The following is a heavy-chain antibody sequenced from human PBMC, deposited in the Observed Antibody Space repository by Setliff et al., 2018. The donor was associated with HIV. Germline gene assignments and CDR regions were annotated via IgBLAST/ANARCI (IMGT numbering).Heavy chain of an antibody. CDR1: GNTYITYG. V-gene: IGHV1-18*04. J-gene: IGHJ2*01. CDR2: ISANTGNT. CDR3: ANSVTDASYWYFIH. Sequence: ASVKVSCKASGNTYITYGFSWVRQAPGQGLEWMGWISANTGNTNYAQKFQGRVTMTTDTSTTTAYMELRRLRSDDTAVYYCANSVTDASYWYFIHWGRGSPVTVSS. D-gene: IGHD4-17*01.